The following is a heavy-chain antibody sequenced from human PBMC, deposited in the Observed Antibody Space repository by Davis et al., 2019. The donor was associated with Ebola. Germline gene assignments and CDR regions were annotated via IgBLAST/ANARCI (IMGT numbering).Heavy chain of an antibody. CDR2: IRRKASGGTA. V-gene: IGHV3-49*03. D-gene: IGHD6-19*01. CDR1: GFTFADYT. Sequence: GGSLRLSCSASGFTFADYTMSWLRQAPGKGLEWVGFIRRKASGGTAEYAASVRGRFTISRHDSKAIAYLQMNSLETEDTAIYYCSRVGGSLYSSGWYYFDSWGQGTLVTVSS. CDR3: SRVGGSLYSSGWYYFDS. J-gene: IGHJ4*02.